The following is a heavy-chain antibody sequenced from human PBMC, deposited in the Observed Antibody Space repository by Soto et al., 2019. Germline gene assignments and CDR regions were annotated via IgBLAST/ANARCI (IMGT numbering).Heavy chain of an antibody. D-gene: IGHD3-16*02. J-gene: IGHJ6*02. CDR1: GFTCSSYA. V-gene: IGHV3-23*01. CDR3: AKSLGSDCVWGSYPYYGLDV. Sequence: GGSLRLSCAASGFTCSSYAMSWVGQAPGKGLEWVSAISGSGGSTYYADSVKGRFTISRDNSKNTLYLQMNSLRAEDTAVYYCAKSLGSDCVWGSYPYYGLDVWAQGTTVPVSS. CDR2: ISGSGGST.